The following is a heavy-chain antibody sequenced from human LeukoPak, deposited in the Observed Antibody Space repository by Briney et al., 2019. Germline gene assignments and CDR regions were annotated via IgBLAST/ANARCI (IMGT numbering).Heavy chain of an antibody. CDR1: GYTLTELS. CDR2: FGPEDGET. J-gene: IGHJ4*02. D-gene: IGHD2-2*01. CDR3: ATAKYCSSTSCRERKFDY. Sequence: ASVKVSCKVSGYTLTELSMHWVRQAPGKGLEWMGGFGPEDGETIYAQKFQGRVTMTEDTSTDTAYMELSSLRSEDTAVYYCATAKYCSSTSCRERKFDYWGQGTLVTVSS. V-gene: IGHV1-24*01.